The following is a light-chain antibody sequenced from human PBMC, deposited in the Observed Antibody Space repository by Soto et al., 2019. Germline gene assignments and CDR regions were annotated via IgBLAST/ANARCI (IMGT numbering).Light chain of an antibody. V-gene: IGLV1-47*01. Sequence: QPVLTQPPSASGTPGQRVTISCSGSSSNIGNNHLFWYQQLPGTAPKLLIYKTNHRPSRVPDRFSASKSGTSASLAISGLRSEDDADYYCAAWDDSLRVGVFGGGTKLTVL. CDR2: KTN. CDR1: SSNIGNNH. CDR3: AAWDDSLRVGV. J-gene: IGLJ3*02.